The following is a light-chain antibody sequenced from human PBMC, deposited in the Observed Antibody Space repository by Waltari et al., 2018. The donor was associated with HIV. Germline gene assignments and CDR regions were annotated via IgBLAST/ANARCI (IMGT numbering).Light chain of an antibody. CDR2: GAS. CDR3: QQYKNWPPLT. V-gene: IGKV3-15*01. CDR1: QSVRSN. J-gene: IGKJ4*01. Sequence: EIVMTQPPATLLVLPGETATLSCRASQSVRSNLAWYQQKPGQAPRLLIYGASTRDTGSPARFSGSGSGAEFSLTISSLQSENFAVYYCQQYKNWPPLTFGGGTKVEI.